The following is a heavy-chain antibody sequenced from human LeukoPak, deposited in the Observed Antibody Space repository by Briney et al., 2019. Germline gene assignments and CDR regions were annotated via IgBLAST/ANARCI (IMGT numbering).Heavy chain of an antibody. D-gene: IGHD2-21*01. CDR3: AKSAARKNPRGDSYYYMDV. J-gene: IGHJ6*03. V-gene: IGHV3-30*18. Sequence: GGSLRLSCAASGFTFSSYSMNWVRQAPGKGLEWVAVISYDGSNKYYADSVKGRFTISRDNSKNTLYLQMNSLRAEDTAVYYCAKSAARKNPRGDSYYYMDVWGKGTTVTISS. CDR1: GFTFSSYS. CDR2: ISYDGSNK.